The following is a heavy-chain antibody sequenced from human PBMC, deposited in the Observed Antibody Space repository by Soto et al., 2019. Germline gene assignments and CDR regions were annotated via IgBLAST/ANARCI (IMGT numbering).Heavy chain of an antibody. V-gene: IGHV3-33*01. D-gene: IGHD3-10*01. CDR3: AGETMVRGVIITPRAFDI. CDR1: GFTFSSYG. CDR2: IWYDGSNK. Sequence: PGGSLRLSCAASGFTFSSYGMHWVRQAPGKGLEWVAVIWYDGSNKYYADSVKGRFTISRDNSKNTLYLQMNSLRAEDTAVYYCAGETMVRGVIITPRAFDIWGQGTMVTVSS. J-gene: IGHJ3*02.